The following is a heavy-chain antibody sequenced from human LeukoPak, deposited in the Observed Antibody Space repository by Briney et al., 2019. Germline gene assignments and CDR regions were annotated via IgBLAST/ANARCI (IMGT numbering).Heavy chain of an antibody. CDR2: INPNSGGT. D-gene: IGHD1-26*01. J-gene: IGHJ4*02. V-gene: IGHV1-2*02. CDR1: GYTFTGYY. CDR3: ARGSSDSGSYLAVWEV. Sequence: ASVKVSCKASGYTFTGYYMHWVRQAPGQGLEWMGWINPNSGGTNYAQKFQGRVTMTRDTSINTAYMELSRPRSDDTAVYYCARGSSDSGSYLAVWEVWGQGTLVTVFS.